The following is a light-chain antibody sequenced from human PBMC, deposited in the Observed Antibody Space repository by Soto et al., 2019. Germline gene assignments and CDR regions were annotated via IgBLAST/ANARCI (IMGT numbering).Light chain of an antibody. J-gene: IGKJ2*01. Sequence: DIPMTQSPSSLSASVGDRVTITCRASQSISSYLNWYQHKAGKAPKFLIYAASSLQSGVPSRFSGSGSGTDFTLTISSLQLEDFATYYCQQSYSTPYTFGQGTKLEIK. V-gene: IGKV1-39*01. CDR1: QSISSY. CDR3: QQSYSTPYT. CDR2: AAS.